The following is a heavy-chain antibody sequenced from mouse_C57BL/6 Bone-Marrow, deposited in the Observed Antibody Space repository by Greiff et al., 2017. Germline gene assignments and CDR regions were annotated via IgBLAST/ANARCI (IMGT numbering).Heavy chain of an antibody. D-gene: IGHD1-1*01. J-gene: IGHJ2*01. CDR1: GYTFTDYY. V-gene: IGHV1-26*01. Sequence: VQLQQSGPELVKPGASVKISCKASGYTFTDYYMNWVKQSHGKSLEWIGDINPNNGGTSYNQKLKGKATLTVDKSSSTAYMELRSLTSEDSAVYYCASDYYGSSWYFDYCGQGTILTVSS. CDR2: INPNNGGT. CDR3: ASDYYGSSWYFDY.